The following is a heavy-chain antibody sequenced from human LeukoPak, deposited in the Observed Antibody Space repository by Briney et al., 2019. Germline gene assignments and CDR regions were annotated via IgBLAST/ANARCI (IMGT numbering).Heavy chain of an antibody. V-gene: IGHV3-74*01. J-gene: IGHJ3*02. CDR2: INSDGSST. D-gene: IGHD4-17*01. CDR3: AKDASLGDYGDYESPFDI. Sequence: PGGSLRLSCAASGFTFSSYWMHWVRHAPGKGLVWVSRINSDGSSTSYADSVKGRFTISRDNAKNTLYLQMNSLRAEDTAVYYCAKDASLGDYGDYESPFDIWGQGTMVTVSS. CDR1: GFTFSSYW.